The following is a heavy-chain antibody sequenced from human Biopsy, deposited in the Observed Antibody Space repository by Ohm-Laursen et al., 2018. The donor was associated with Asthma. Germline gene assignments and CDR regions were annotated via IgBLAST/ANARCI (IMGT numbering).Heavy chain of an antibody. CDR3: ATDRFAGYSTSWYRGFWFDP. CDR1: GFTSSSYG. D-gene: IGHD6-13*01. Sequence: SLRLSCTASGFTSSSYGMHWVRQAPGKGLEWVAVIWFDGSNKYYVGSVRGRFTISRDNSKNTLYLQMNSLRAEDTAVYYCATDRFAGYSTSWYRGFWFDPWGQGTLVTVSS. J-gene: IGHJ5*02. V-gene: IGHV3-33*01. CDR2: IWFDGSNK.